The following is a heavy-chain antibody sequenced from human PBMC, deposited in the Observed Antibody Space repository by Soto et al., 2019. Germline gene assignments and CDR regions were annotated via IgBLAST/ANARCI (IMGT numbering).Heavy chain of an antibody. CDR1: GFTFSSYA. J-gene: IGHJ1*01. Sequence: GGSLRLSCAASGFTFSSYAMSWVRQAPGKGLEWVSAISGSGGSTYYADSVKGRFTISRDNSKNTLYLQMNSLRAEDTAVYYCAKGRIVVVVAAKYFQHWGQGTLVTVSS. V-gene: IGHV3-23*01. CDR3: AKGRIVVVVAAKYFQH. D-gene: IGHD2-15*01. CDR2: ISGSGGST.